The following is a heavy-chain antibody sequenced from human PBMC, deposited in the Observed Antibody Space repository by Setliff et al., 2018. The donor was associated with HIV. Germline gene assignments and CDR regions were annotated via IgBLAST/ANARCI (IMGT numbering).Heavy chain of an antibody. D-gene: IGHD6-13*01. V-gene: IGHV4-4*07. CDR3: ARSNPGITAGLLAY. Sequence: SETLSLTCNISGVSIPTNYWNCIRQPAGKGLEWIGRIYTTGSTNYNPALKSRVTMSIDTSKNQISLKLNSVTATDTATYYCARSNPGITAGLLAYWGPGTLVTVSS. J-gene: IGHJ4*02. CDR2: IYTTGST. CDR1: GVSIPTNY.